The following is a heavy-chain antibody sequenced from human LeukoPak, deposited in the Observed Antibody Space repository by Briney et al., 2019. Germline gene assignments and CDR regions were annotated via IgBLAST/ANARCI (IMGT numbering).Heavy chain of an antibody. V-gene: IGHV1-2*02. D-gene: IGHD2-2*01. CDR2: INPNSGGT. CDR3: ARDNLEASWGSPGDY. J-gene: IGHJ4*02. Sequence: ASVTVSFTASGYTFTVYYFHWVRQAPGQGLEWMGWINPNSGGTNYAQKFQGRVTLTRDTSMSTAYMEISRLRSDDTAVYYCARDNLEASWGSPGDYWGQGTLVTVSS. CDR1: GYTFTVYY.